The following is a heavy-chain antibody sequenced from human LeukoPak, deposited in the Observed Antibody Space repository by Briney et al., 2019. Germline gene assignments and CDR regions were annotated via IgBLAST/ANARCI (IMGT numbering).Heavy chain of an antibody. V-gene: IGHV1-69*05. D-gene: IGHD6-6*01. CDR1: GGTFSSYA. Sequence: SVKVSCKASGGTFSSYAISWVRQAPGQGLEWMGGIIPIFGTANYAQKFQGRVTITTDESTSTAYMELSSLGSEDTAVYYCARSMGPSLVGSSYNWLDPWGQGTLVTVSS. CDR2: IIPIFGTA. J-gene: IGHJ5*02. CDR3: ARSMGPSLVGSSYNWLDP.